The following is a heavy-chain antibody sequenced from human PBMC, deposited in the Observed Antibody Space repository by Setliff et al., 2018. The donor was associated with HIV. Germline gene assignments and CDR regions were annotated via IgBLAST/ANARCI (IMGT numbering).Heavy chain of an antibody. Sequence: PGGSLRLSCATSGFTFSFYGMHWVRQAPGKGLEWVGILSHDETIEHYADSVRGRFTISRDNSKNTVYLQMNNLSTEDTAGYYCAEDFQWSTVNTPLNYQYGMDVWGQGTTVTVSS. D-gene: IGHD4-17*01. CDR3: AEDFQWSTVNTPLNYQYGMDV. J-gene: IGHJ6*02. V-gene: IGHV3-33*05. CDR1: GFTFSFYG. CDR2: LSHDETIE.